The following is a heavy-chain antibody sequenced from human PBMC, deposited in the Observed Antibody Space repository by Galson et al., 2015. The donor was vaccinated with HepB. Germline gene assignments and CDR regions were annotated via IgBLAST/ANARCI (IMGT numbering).Heavy chain of an antibody. D-gene: IGHD6-19*01. CDR1: GFSFSSYD. CDR3: ARDRANGWYGYPDP. Sequence: SLRLSCAASGFSFSSYDMHWVRQAPGKGLEWVAALTYGGSNKYYADSVKGRFTISRDNSKNTLYLQLSSLTPVDTAVYYCARDRANGWYGYPDPWGRGARVPVSS. V-gene: IGHV3-30-3*01. J-gene: IGHJ2*01. CDR2: LTYGGSNK.